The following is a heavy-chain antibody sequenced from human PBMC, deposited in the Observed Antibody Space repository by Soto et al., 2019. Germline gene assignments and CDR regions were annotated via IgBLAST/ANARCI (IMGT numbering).Heavy chain of an antibody. CDR1: GFIFSTYW. J-gene: IGHJ6*02. CDR2: IQQDGSEK. CDR3: ARVSGENDFWSGYYGNYYDMDV. D-gene: IGHD3-3*01. Sequence: PGGSLRLSCAASGFIFSTYWMTWVRQAPGQGLEWVANIQQDGSEKNYVDSVKGRFTISRDNAKNSLYLQMNSLRVEDTAVYYCARVSGENDFWSGYYGNYYDMDVWGQGTTVTLSS. V-gene: IGHV3-7*01.